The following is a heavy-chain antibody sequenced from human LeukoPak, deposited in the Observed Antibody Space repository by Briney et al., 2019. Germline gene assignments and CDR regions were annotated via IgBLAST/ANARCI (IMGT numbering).Heavy chain of an antibody. CDR3: ARSSDYCSSTSCYIWPTYFDY. Sequence: PGGSLRLSCAASGFTFSSYSMNWVRQAPGKGLEWVSSISSSSSYIYYADSVKGRFTISRDNAKNSLYLQMNSLRAEDTAVYYCARSSDYCSSTSCYIWPTYFDYWGQGTLVTVSS. CDR2: ISSSSSYI. J-gene: IGHJ4*02. CDR1: GFTFSSYS. V-gene: IGHV3-21*01. D-gene: IGHD2-2*02.